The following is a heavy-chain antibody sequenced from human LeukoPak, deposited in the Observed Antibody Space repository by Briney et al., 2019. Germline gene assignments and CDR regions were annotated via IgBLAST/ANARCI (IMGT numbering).Heavy chain of an antibody. V-gene: IGHV3-23*01. Sequence: GGSLRLSCAASGFTFSSYAMSRVRQAPGKGLEWVSAISGSGGSTYYADSVKGRFTISRDNSKNTLYLQMNSLRAEDTAVYYCAKDQSSGYSGSYFDYWGQGALVTVSS. J-gene: IGHJ4*02. CDR3: AKDQSSGYSGSYFDY. CDR2: ISGSGGST. D-gene: IGHD3-22*01. CDR1: GFTFSSYA.